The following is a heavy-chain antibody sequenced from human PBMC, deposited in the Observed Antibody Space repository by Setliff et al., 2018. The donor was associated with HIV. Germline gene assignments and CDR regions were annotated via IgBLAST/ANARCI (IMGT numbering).Heavy chain of an antibody. CDR1: GGTLSSNA. Sequence: SVKVSCKASGGTLSSNAISWVRQAPGQGLEWMGGIIPLYGTPDFAQKFQGRLIISVDEATSTAYMELSSLRSEDTAVYSCARDRGSRSSNYYGPSGYWGQGTQVTVSS. J-gene: IGHJ4*02. CDR3: ARDRGSRSSNYYGPSGY. D-gene: IGHD3-16*01. CDR2: IIPLYGTP. V-gene: IGHV1-69*13.